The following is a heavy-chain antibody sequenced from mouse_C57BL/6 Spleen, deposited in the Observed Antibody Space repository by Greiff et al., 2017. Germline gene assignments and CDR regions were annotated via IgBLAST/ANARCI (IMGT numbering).Heavy chain of an antibody. V-gene: IGHV1-82*01. CDR3: ARSLLAY. CDR2: IYPGDGDT. J-gene: IGHJ3*01. Sequence: VQLQESGPELVKPGASVKISCKASGYAFSRSWMNWVKQRPGQGLEWIGRIYPGDGDTNYNGKFQGKATLTADKSSSTAYMQLSSLTSEDSAVYFCARSLLAYWGQGTLVTVSA. CDR1: GYAFSRSW.